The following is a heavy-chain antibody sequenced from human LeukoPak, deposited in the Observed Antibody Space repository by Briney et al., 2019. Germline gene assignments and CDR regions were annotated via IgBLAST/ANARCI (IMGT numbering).Heavy chain of an antibody. V-gene: IGHV4-4*07. Sequence: SETLSLTCTVSGGSISTYYWSWIRQPAGEGLEWIGPIYTSGSTNYNPSLKSRVTMSVDTSKNQFSLKLSSVTAADTAIYHCARGFHSNGRHYFDSWGQGTLVTVSS. CDR1: GGSISTYY. J-gene: IGHJ4*02. CDR3: ARGFHSNGRHYFDS. D-gene: IGHD6-19*01. CDR2: IYTSGST.